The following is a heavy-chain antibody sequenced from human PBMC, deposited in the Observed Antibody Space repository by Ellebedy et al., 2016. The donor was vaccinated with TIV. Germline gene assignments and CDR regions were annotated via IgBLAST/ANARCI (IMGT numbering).Heavy chain of an antibody. CDR3: AKDGRDGYMYYFDY. J-gene: IGHJ4*02. CDR1: GFTFSSYG. D-gene: IGHD5-24*01. CDR2: ISYDGSNK. Sequence: GESLKISXAASGFTFSSYGMHWVRQAPGKGLEWVAVISYDGSNKYYADSVKGRFTISRDNSKNTLYLQMNSLRAEDTAVYYCAKDGRDGYMYYFDYWGQGTLVTVSS. V-gene: IGHV3-30*18.